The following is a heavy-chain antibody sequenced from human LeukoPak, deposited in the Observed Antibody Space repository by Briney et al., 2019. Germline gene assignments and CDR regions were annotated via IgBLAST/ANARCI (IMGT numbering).Heavy chain of an antibody. Sequence: SETLSLTCSVSGGSISIYYWSWIRQPAGKGLEWIGHIYTSGSTNYNPSLKSRVTMSVDTSKNQFSLKLSSVTAADTAVYYCARVPGYYDFWSGHYNYYYMDVWGKGTTVTVSS. CDR2: IYTSGST. D-gene: IGHD3-3*01. CDR1: GGSISIYY. J-gene: IGHJ6*03. CDR3: ARVPGYYDFWSGHYNYYYMDV. V-gene: IGHV4-4*07.